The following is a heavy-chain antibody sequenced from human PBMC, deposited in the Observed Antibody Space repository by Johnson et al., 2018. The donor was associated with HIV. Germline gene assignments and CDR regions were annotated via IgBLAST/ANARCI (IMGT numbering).Heavy chain of an antibody. CDR1: GLTFSRCA. CDR3: AREGEYCTGGSCYNAFDI. Sequence: EVQLVESGGGVVQPGRSLRLYCAASGLTFSRCAMHWVRQSPGKGLEWVANIKQDGSEKYYVDSVKGRFTISRDNAKKSLYLQINSLRAEDTALYYCAREGEYCTGGSCYNAFDIWGQGTMVIVSS. CDR2: IKQDGSEK. V-gene: IGHV3-7*03. D-gene: IGHD2-15*01. J-gene: IGHJ3*02.